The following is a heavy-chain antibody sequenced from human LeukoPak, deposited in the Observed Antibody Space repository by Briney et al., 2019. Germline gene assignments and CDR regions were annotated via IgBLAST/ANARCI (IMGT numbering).Heavy chain of an antibody. V-gene: IGHV3-30*02. CDR2: IRYDGSNK. D-gene: IGHD3-22*01. CDR3: ARTRRFTMIVVVGDVFDI. Sequence: GGSLRLSCAASGFTFSSYGMHWVRQAPGKGLEWVAFIRYDGSNKYYADSVKGRFTISRDNAKNSLYLQMNSLRAEDTAVYYCARTRRFTMIVVVGDVFDIWGQGTLVTVSS. CDR1: GFTFSSYG. J-gene: IGHJ3*02.